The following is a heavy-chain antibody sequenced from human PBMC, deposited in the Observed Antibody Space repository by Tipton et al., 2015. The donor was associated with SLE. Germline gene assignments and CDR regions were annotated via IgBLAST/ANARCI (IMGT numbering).Heavy chain of an antibody. CDR1: GASISTSGYC. D-gene: IGHD3-22*01. CDR2: ICYDGNT. V-gene: IGHV4-39*01. J-gene: IGHJ4*02. CDR3: ARHDYDSNGYYQHYFDY. Sequence: TLSLTCTVSGASISTSGYCWSWIRQPPGKGLEWIGSICYDGNTNYNPSLKSRVSMSIDTSRNEVFLRLSSVTAADTAVYYCARHDYDSNGYYQHYFDYWGQGTLVTVSS.